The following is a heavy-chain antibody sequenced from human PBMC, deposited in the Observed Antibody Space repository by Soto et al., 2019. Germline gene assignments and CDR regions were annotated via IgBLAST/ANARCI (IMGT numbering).Heavy chain of an antibody. D-gene: IGHD2-15*01. V-gene: IGHV4-4*02. J-gene: IGHJ3*02. CDR2: IYHGGST. Sequence: SETLSLTCAVSGGSISSSNWWSWVRQPPGKGLEWIGEIYHGGSTNYNPTLKSRFTISVDKSKNQFSLKLSSVTAADTAVYYCARDLLRDIVVVVAADPVRNDAFDIWGQGTMVT. CDR1: GGSISSSNW. CDR3: ARDLLRDIVVVVAADPVRNDAFDI.